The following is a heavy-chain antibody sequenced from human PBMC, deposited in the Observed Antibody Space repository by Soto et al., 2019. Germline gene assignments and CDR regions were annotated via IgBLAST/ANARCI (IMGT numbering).Heavy chain of an antibody. CDR1: GFTFDDYT. CDR2: ISWDGGST. D-gene: IGHD3-22*01. Sequence: GGSLRLSCAASGFTFDDYTMHWVRQAPGKGLEWVSLISWDGGSTYYADSVKGRFTISRDNSKNSLYLQMNSLRTEDTALYYCAKDMNAGYYYDSSGYYSHDAFDIWGQGTMVTVSS. V-gene: IGHV3-43*01. CDR3: AKDMNAGYYYDSSGYYSHDAFDI. J-gene: IGHJ3*02.